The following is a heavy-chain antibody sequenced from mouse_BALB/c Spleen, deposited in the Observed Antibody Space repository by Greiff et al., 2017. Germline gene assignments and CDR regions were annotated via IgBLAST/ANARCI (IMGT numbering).Heavy chain of an antibody. V-gene: IGHV2-6-7*01. D-gene: IGHD1-1*01. CDR1: GFSLTGYG. CDR3: ARDPHYYGSSYCAMDY. CDR2: IWGDGST. J-gene: IGHJ4*01. Sequence: VKLQESGPGLVAPSQSLSITCTVSGFSLTGYGVNWVRQPPGKGLEWLGMIWGDGSTDYNSALKSRLSISKDNSKSQVFLKMNSLQTDDTARYYCARDPHYYGSSYCAMDYWGQGTSVTVSS.